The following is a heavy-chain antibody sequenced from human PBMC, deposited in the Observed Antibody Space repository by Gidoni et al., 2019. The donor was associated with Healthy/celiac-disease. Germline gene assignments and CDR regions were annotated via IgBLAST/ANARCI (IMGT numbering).Heavy chain of an antibody. D-gene: IGHD6-19*01. CDR2: LYYSGST. CDR3: ERGGASGSGWYWWFDP. J-gene: IGHJ5*02. V-gene: IGHV4-39*07. Sequence: QLQLQESGPGLVKPSDTLSLTCTVSGGSISSSSYYWGWIRQPPGKGLEWIGRLYYSGSTYYNPSRKSRVTISVDTSKNQFSLKLSSVTAADTAVYYCERGGASGSGWYWWFDPWGQGTLVTVSS. CDR1: GGSISSSSYY.